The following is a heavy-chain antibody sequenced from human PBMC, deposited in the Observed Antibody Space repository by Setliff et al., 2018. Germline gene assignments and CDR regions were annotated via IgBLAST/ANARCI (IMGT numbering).Heavy chain of an antibody. CDR2: MNPNNGNT. V-gene: IGHV1-8*02. CDR3: ARGRVAGTWWYYYYYYYGMDV. D-gene: IGHD6-19*01. Sequence: GASVKVSCKASGYTFINYEINWVRQATGQGLEWMGGMNPNNGNTGYAQKFQGRVTMTRNTSISTAYMELSSLRSEDTAVYYCARGRVAGTWWYYYYYYYGMDVWGQGTTVTVSS. CDR1: GYTFINYE. J-gene: IGHJ6*02.